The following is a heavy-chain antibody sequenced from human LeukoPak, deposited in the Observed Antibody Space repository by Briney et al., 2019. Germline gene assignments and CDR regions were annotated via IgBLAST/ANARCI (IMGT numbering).Heavy chain of an antibody. V-gene: IGHV1-69*05. CDR2: IIPIFSTA. Sequence: SVKVSCKASGGTFSSYAISWVRQAPGQGLEWMGRIIPIFSTANYAQKFQGRVTITTDESTSTAYMELSSLGSEDTAVYYCAVTKVVAAVLNFDYWGQGTLVTVSS. CDR3: AVTKVVAAVLNFDY. D-gene: IGHD2-15*01. J-gene: IGHJ4*02. CDR1: GGTFSSYA.